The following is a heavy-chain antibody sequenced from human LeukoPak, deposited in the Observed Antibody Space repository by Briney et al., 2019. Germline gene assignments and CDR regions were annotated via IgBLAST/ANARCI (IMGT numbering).Heavy chain of an antibody. CDR2: IKQDGSEK. J-gene: IGHJ4*02. Sequence: PGGSLRLSCAASGFTFSSYWMSSARQAPGKGLECVANIKQDGSEKYYVDSVKDRFTISRDNAKNSLYLQMNSLRAEDTAGYYCARVVDTAMVLEYRGQGTLVTVS. D-gene: IGHD5-18*01. CDR1: GFTFSSYW. V-gene: IGHV3-7*01. CDR3: ARVVDTAMVLEY.